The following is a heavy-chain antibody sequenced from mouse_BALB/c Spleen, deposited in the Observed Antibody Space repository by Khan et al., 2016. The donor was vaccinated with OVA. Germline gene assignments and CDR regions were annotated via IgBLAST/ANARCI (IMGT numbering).Heavy chain of an antibody. CDR1: GYTFTDYY. J-gene: IGHJ1*01. CDR2: INPHNGET. Sequence: EVQLQQSGPELVKPGASVKMSCKASGYTFTDYYMKWVRQSHGKRLEWIGDINPHNGETFYNQKLKDTATLTVNKSSSTAYMQLNSLTSEDSAVDFCARGLCDVWGAGNTVTVSS. V-gene: IGHV1-26*01. CDR3: ARGLCDV.